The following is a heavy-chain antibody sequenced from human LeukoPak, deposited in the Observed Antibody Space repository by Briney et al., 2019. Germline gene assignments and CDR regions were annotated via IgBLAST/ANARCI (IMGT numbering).Heavy chain of an antibody. CDR1: GGSFSGYC. J-gene: IGHJ4*02. D-gene: IGHD3-22*01. CDR2: INHSGST. CDR3: ARGPYYYDSSGYYAFDY. Sequence: SETLSLTCAVYGGSFSGYCWSWIRQPPGKGLEWIGEINHSGSTNYNPSLKSRVTISVDTSKNQLSLKLSSVTAADTAVYYCARGPYYYDSSGYYAFDYWGQGTLVTVSS. V-gene: IGHV4-34*01.